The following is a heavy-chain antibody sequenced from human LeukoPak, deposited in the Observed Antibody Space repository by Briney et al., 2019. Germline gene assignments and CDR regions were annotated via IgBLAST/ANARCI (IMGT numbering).Heavy chain of an antibody. J-gene: IGHJ6*02. Sequence: PGGSLRLSCAAPGFTFSSYWMHWVRHAPGKGLVWVSRINSDGSSTSYADSVKGRFAISRDNAKNTLYLQMNSLRAEDTAVYYCARVGYYDFWSGYSFYYYYGMDVWGQGTTVTVSS. CDR2: INSDGSST. V-gene: IGHV3-74*01. CDR1: GFTFSSYW. D-gene: IGHD3-3*01. CDR3: ARVGYYDFWSGYSFYYYYGMDV.